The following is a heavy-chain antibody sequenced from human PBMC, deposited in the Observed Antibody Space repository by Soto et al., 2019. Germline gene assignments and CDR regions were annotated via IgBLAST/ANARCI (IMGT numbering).Heavy chain of an antibody. D-gene: IGHD3-22*01. V-gene: IGHV4-30-2*01. CDR2: IYHSGST. Sequence: SETLSLTCAVSGGSISSGGYSWSWIRQPPGKGLEWIGYIYHSGSTYYNPSLKSRVTISVDRFKNQFSLKLSSVTAADTAVYYCARMTYYYDSGGYNWFDPWGQGTLVTVSS. CDR3: ARMTYYYDSGGYNWFDP. CDR1: GGSISSGGYS. J-gene: IGHJ5*02.